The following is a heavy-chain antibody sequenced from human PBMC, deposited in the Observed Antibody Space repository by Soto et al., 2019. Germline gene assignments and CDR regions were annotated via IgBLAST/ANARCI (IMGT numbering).Heavy chain of an antibody. CDR2: INHSGST. CDR3: ARGRHILTGYYRDLNYGMDV. Sequence: SETLCLTWAVYGGSFSGYYWSWIRQPPGKGLEWIGEINHSGSTNYNPSLKSRVTISVDTSKNQFSLKLSSVTAADTAVYYCARGRHILTGYYRDLNYGMDVWGQGTTVTVSS. J-gene: IGHJ6*02. D-gene: IGHD3-9*01. V-gene: IGHV4-34*01. CDR1: GGSFSGYY.